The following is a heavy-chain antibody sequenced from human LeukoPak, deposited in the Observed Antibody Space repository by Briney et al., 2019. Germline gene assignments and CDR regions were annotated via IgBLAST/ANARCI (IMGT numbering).Heavy chain of an antibody. CDR2: IYHSGST. D-gene: IGHD6-13*01. Sequence: PSETLSLTCAVSGGSISSSNWWSWVRQPPGKGLGWIGEIYHSGSTNYNPSLKSRVTISVDKSKNQFSLTLSSVTAADTAVYYCARVTGYRIEDYFDYWGQGTLVTVSS. CDR3: ARVTGYRIEDYFDY. CDR1: GGSISSSNW. J-gene: IGHJ4*02. V-gene: IGHV4-4*02.